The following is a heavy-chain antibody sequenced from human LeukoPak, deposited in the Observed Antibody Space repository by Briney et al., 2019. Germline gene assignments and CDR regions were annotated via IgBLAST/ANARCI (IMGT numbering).Heavy chain of an antibody. V-gene: IGHV3-23*01. CDR1: GFTFSTAW. D-gene: IGHD6-13*01. CDR2: ISGSGGST. CDR3: ARTGIAAAGDY. Sequence: GGSLRLSCAASGFTFSTAWMIWVRQAPGKGLEWVLAISGSGGSTYYADSVKGRFTISRDNSKNTLYLQMNSLRAEDTAVYYCARTGIAAAGDYWGQGTLVTVSS. J-gene: IGHJ4*02.